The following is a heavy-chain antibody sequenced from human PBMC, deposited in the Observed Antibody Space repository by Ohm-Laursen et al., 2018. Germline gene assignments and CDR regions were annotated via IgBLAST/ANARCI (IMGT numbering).Heavy chain of an antibody. CDR3: AKDALGAGDH. CDR1: GITFSSYA. V-gene: IGHV3-23*01. D-gene: IGHD1-26*01. CDR2: ISGSGGST. Sequence: SLRLSCAASGITFSSYAMNWARQAPGKGLEWVSGISGSGGSTDYADSVKGRFTISRDNSKNTLYLQMNSLRAEDTAVYYCAKDALGAGDHWGQGTLVTVSS. J-gene: IGHJ4*02.